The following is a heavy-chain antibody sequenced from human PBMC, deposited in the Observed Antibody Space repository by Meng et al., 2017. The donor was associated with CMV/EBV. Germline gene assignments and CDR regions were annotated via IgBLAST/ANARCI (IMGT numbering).Heavy chain of an antibody. D-gene: IGHD2-15*01. J-gene: IGHJ4*02. Sequence: QVQVGQYVAEVKTPVAYVKSSYKASGYTFTCYYMHWVRQAPGKGLEWMGWINPNSGGTNYAQKFQGRVTMTRDTSISTAYMELSRLRSDDTAVYYCARLGSTDDYWGQGTLVTVSS. V-gene: IGHV1-2*02. CDR1: GYTFTCYY. CDR2: INPNSGGT. CDR3: ARLGSTDDY.